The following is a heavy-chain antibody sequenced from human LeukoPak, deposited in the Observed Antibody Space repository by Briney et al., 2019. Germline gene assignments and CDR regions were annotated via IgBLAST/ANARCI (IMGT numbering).Heavy chain of an antibody. J-gene: IGHJ5*02. CDR2: INHSGST. D-gene: IGHD3-10*01. CDR3: ARGPKRYYYGSGSPYNWFDP. CDR1: GFTFSTYT. Sequence: GSLRLSCAASGFTFSTYTMNWVRQAPGKGLEWIGEINHSGSTNYNPSLKSRVTISVDTSKNQFSLKLSSVTVADTAVYYCARGPKRYYYGSGSPYNWFDPWGQGTLVTVSS. V-gene: IGHV4-34*01.